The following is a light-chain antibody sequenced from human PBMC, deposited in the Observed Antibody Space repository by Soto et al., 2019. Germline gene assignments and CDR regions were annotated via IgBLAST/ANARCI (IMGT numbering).Light chain of an antibody. J-gene: IGKJ5*01. CDR1: QSVSSN. Sequence: ETVMTQSPATLSXXXXXXXTXXXXASQSVSSNLAWYKQNPGQAPRLLIYGASTRATGIPARFRGSGSGTEFTLTISSLQSEDFAVYYCQQYNNWPPITFGQGTRLELK. CDR2: GAS. CDR3: QQYNNWPPIT. V-gene: IGKV3-15*01.